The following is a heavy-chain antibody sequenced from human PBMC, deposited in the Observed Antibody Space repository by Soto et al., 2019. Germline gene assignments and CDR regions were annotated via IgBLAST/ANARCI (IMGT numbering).Heavy chain of an antibody. V-gene: IGHV4-59*01. CDR1: GDPISRYH. CDR3: TGDRNNRVWYKY. CDR2: VHNSGSN. Sequence: QVQLQESGPGLVKPSETLSLSCTVSGDPISRYHWSWIRQTPGKGLEWIGYVHNSGSNSYNPSLNSRVTISIDTARKQFSLRLRSVTAADTAVYYCTGDRNNRVWYKYWGQGTLVTVSS. D-gene: IGHD6-19*01. J-gene: IGHJ4*02.